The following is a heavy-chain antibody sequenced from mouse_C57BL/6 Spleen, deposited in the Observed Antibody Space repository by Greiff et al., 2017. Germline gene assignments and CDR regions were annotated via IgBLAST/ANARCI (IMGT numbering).Heavy chain of an antibody. D-gene: IGHD1-1*01. J-gene: IGHJ1*03. V-gene: IGHV5-4*01. CDR2: ISDGGSYT. Sequence: EVQLVESGGGLVKPGGSLKLSCAASGFTFSSYAMSWVRQTPEKRLEWVATISDGGSYTYYPDNVKGRFTISRDNAKNNLYLQMSHLKSEDTAMYYCARDRGSSYGYFDVWGTGTTVTVSS. CDR3: ARDRGSSYGYFDV. CDR1: GFTFSSYA.